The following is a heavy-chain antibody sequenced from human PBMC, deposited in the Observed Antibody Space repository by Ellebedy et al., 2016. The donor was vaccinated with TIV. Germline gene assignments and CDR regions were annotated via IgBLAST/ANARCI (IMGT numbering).Heavy chain of an antibody. CDR2: IKQDGGEK. Sequence: GESLKISXAASGFNFSNYWMYWIRQAPGKGPEWVAHIKQDGGEKHYEDSVKGRFTISRDNAKNSLDLQMNSLRAEDTAVYYCARGCCTGGVCPDFWGQGTLVTVSS. J-gene: IGHJ4*02. D-gene: IGHD2-8*02. CDR1: GFNFSNYW. V-gene: IGHV3-7*01. CDR3: ARGCCTGGVCPDF.